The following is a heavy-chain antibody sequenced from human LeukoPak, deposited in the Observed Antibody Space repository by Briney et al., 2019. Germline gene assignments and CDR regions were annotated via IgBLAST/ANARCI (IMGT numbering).Heavy chain of an antibody. CDR1: GYTFTGYY. Sequence: ASVKVSCKTSGYTFTGYYMHWVRQAPGQGLEWMGWINPNSGDTNYAQKFQGRVTMTRDTSTSTAYMELSRLRSDDTAVYYCARGGDSYGSPYYFDYWGQGTLVTVSS. V-gene: IGHV1-2*02. CDR3: ARGGDSYGSPYYFDY. CDR2: INPNSGDT. D-gene: IGHD5-18*01. J-gene: IGHJ4*02.